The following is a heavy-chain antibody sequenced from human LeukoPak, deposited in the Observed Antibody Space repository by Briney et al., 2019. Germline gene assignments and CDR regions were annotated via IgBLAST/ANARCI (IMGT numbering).Heavy chain of an antibody. J-gene: IGHJ4*02. CDR1: GYTFTSYG. D-gene: IGHD2-15*01. V-gene: IGHV1-18*01. Sequence: ASVKVSCKASGYTFTSYGISWVRQAPGPGLEWMGWISAYNGNTNYAQKLQGRVTMTTDTSTSTAYMELRSLRSDDTAVYYCARGRVVVAATEWGLYDYWRQGTLVSVSS. CDR3: ARGRVVVAATEWGLYDY. CDR2: ISAYNGNT.